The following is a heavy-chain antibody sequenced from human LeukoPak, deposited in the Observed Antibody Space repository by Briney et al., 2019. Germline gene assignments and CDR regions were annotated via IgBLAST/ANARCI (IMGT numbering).Heavy chain of an antibody. D-gene: IGHD6-19*01. CDR2: IYPTGST. V-gene: IGHV4-4*07. CDR3: ARAAEYSSGWYLFDY. Sequence: SETLSLTCTVSGGSISSFYWTWIRQPAGKGLEWIGRIYPTGSTNYNPSLKSRVTMSVDTSKNQFSLKLSSVTAADTAMYYCARAAEYSSGWYLFDYWGQGTLITVSA. CDR1: GGSISSFY. J-gene: IGHJ4*02.